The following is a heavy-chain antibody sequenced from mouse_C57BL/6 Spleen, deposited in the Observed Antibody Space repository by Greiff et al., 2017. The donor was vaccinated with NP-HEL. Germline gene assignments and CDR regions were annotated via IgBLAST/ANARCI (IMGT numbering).Heavy chain of an antibody. CDR3: ARPLHYGTLYYAMDY. CDR2: ISSGGSYT. J-gene: IGHJ4*01. V-gene: IGHV5-6*01. D-gene: IGHD1-1*01. CDR1: GFTFSSYG. Sequence: EVKLVESGGDLVKPGGSLKLSCAASGFTFSSYGMSWVRQTPDKRLEWVATISSGGSYTYYPDSVKGRFTISRDNAKNTLYLQMSSLKSEDTAMYYCARPLHYGTLYYAMDYWGQGTSVTVSS.